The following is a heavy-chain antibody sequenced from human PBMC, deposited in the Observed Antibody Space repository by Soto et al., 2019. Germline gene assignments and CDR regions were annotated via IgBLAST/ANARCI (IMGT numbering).Heavy chain of an antibody. CDR2: ISGSADGT. CDR1: GFTFDSYA. J-gene: IGHJ3*01. CDR3: AKDTVGGYSFWSGYYSDGLDV. D-gene: IGHD3-3*01. V-gene: IGHV3-23*01. Sequence: EVKLLESGGGLAQPGGSLRLSCVGSGFTFDSYAISWVRQAPGARLQWIAAISGSADGTDYAHSVRGRFTISRDNAKKTVHLQMDSLRVEDTAVYFCAKDTVGGYSFWSGYYSDGLDVWGQGTLVTVS.